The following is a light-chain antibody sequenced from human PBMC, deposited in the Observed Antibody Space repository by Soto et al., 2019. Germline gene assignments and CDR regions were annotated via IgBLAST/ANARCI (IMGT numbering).Light chain of an antibody. CDR2: SNS. V-gene: IGLV1-44*01. J-gene: IGLJ1*01. CDR1: SSNIGSYT. CDR3: AAWDDSLNGYV. Sequence: QSVRIQPPSASGTPGQRVTVSCSGGSSNIGSYTVNWYQQLPGAAPKLLIYSNSQRPSGVPDRFSASKSGTSASLAISGLQSEDEAEYYCAAWDDSLNGYVFGPGTQLTVL.